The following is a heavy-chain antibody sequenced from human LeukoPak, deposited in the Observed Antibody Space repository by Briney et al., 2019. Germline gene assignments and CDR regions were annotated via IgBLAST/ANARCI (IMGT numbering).Heavy chain of an antibody. CDR3: ARGRLGAYYFDY. Sequence: PGRSLRLSCAASGFTFSSSRMHWVRQAPGKGLVWVSRINFDGSTTNSANSVAGRFTISRDNAENTVYLQMNSLRAEDTAVYYCARGRLGAYYFDYWGLGTLVTVSS. CDR1: GFTFSSSR. V-gene: IGHV3-74*01. J-gene: IGHJ4*02. D-gene: IGHD3-16*01. CDR2: INFDGSTT.